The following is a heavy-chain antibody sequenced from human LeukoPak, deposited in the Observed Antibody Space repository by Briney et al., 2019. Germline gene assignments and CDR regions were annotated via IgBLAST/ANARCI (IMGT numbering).Heavy chain of an antibody. J-gene: IGHJ4*02. V-gene: IGHV3-23*01. CDR3: AKDRGGATGYFDY. D-gene: IGHD1-26*01. CDR1: GFTFSSYG. Sequence: PGGSLRLSCAASGFTFSSYGMSWVRQAPGKGLEWVSAISGSGGSTYYADSVKCRFTISRDNSKNTLYLQMNSLRAEDTDVYYCAKDRGGATGYFDYWGQGTLVTVSS. CDR2: ISGSGGST.